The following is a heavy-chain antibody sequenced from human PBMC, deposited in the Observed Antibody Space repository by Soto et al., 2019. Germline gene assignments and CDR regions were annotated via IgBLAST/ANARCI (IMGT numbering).Heavy chain of an antibody. V-gene: IGHV1-3*01. D-gene: IGHD2-2*01. CDR1: GYTFTSSA. Sequence: QVQLVQSGAEVKKPGSSVKVSCKASGYTFTSSAMHWVRQAPGQRLEWMGWINAGNGNTKYSQKFQGRVTITRDTSASTAYMELSSLRSEDTAVYYCARVTGYCSSTSCYYFDYWGQGTLVTVSS. CDR3: ARVTGYCSSTSCYYFDY. CDR2: INAGNGNT. J-gene: IGHJ4*02.